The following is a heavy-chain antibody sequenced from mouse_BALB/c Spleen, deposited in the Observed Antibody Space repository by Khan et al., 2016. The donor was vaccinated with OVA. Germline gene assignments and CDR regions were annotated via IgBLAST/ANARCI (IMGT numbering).Heavy chain of an antibody. V-gene: IGHV3-8*02. D-gene: IGHD2-12*01. CDR3: SRSTYRYAFVY. Sequence: EVQLQESGPSLVKPSQTLSLTCSVTGDSITSGYWNWIRKFPGNKLEYMRYIIYTGYTYYNPSLKSRISITRHTSKNQYYLQLNSVTDEDTATYYCSRSTYRYAFVYWGQGTLVTVSA. J-gene: IGHJ3*01. CDR2: IIYTGYT. CDR1: GDSITSGY.